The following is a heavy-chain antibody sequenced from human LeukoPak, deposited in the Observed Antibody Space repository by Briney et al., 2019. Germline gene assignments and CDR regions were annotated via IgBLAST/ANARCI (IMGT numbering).Heavy chain of an antibody. CDR3: ARTANTAARAPFDN. V-gene: IGHV4-59*11. D-gene: IGHD6-25*01. Sequence: SETLSLTCTVSSASLSSHYWSWLRQPPGKGLEWIGYVYYSGSTDYNPSLKSRVTISVDTSMSQVSLKLSSVTAADTAVYYCARTANTAARAPFDNWGQGTLVTVSS. CDR1: SASLSSHY. J-gene: IGHJ4*02. CDR2: VYYSGST.